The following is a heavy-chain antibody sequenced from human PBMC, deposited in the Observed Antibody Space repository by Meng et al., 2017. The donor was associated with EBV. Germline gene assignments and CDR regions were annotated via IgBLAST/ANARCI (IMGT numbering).Heavy chain of an antibody. V-gene: IGHV1-2*06. CDR3: ARVGIAVAGTGDY. CDR2: INPNSGGT. D-gene: IGHD6-19*01. Sequence: QGQLGQCGAEGKKPGASVKVSCQASGHTLTGYYMHWVRQAPGQGLEWMGRINPNSGGTNYAQKFQGRVTMTRDTSISTAYMELSRLRSDDTAVYYCARVGIAVAGTGDYWGQGTLVTVSS. J-gene: IGHJ4*02. CDR1: GHTLTGYY.